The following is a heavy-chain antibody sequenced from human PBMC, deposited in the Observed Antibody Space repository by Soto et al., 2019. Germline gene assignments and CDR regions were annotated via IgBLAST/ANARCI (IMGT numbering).Heavy chain of an antibody. Sequence: QVQLQESGPGLVKPSQTLSLTCTVSGGSISSGGYYWSWIRQHPGKGLEWIGYIYYSGSTYYNPSHKRRVTISVGTSKNQFPLKLSPVTAADTAVYYCARGPLPLVVVPAAMTGGAFDIWGQGTMVTVSS. CDR2: IYYSGST. D-gene: IGHD2-2*01. CDR3: ARGPLPLVVVPAAMTGGAFDI. V-gene: IGHV4-31*03. J-gene: IGHJ3*02. CDR1: GGSISSGGYY.